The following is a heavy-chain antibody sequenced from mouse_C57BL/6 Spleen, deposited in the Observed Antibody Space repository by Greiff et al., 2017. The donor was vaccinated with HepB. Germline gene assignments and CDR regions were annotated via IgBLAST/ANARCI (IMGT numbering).Heavy chain of an antibody. Sequence: QVQLQQPGAELVKAGASVKMSCKASGYTFTSYWMHWVKQRLGQGLEWFAETNPTNGRTYYNEKFKSKATLTVDKSSSTAYMLLSGPTFEDSAVYYCARSKTIVATYFDYWGQGTTLTVSS. D-gene: IGHD1-1*01. CDR2: TNPTNGRT. CDR3: ARSKTIVATYFDY. CDR1: GYTFTSYW. V-gene: IGHV1S81*02. J-gene: IGHJ2*01.